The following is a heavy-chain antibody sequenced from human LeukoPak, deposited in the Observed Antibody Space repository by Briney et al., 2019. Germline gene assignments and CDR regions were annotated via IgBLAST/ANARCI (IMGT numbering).Heavy chain of an antibody. CDR2: ISCNNDNP. CDR1: GYTFINFG. Sequence: ASVPVSFQTSGYTFINFGINWVRPAPAQGREWMAWISCNNDNPNYGKKFQGRFTVTTDSSTSTAYMELRNLRSDDTAVYYCARDGTSTDDYWGQGTLVTVSS. CDR3: ARDGTSTDDY. V-gene: IGHV1-18*01. D-gene: IGHD2-2*01. J-gene: IGHJ4*02.